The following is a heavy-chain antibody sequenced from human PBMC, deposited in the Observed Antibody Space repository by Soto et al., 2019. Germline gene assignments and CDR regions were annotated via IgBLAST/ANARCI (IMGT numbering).Heavy chain of an antibody. CDR1: SYSMNRGVYY. V-gene: IGHV4-31*03. D-gene: IGHD6-6*01. CDR3: ARRGGSSSGYYYYAMDG. CDR2: IYSNGDT. Sequence: LSLTCSFSSYSMNRGVYYLRWFRPHPGKGLEWIGYIYSNGDTYYNPSLKSRVTISVDTSKNQFSLNLTSVTAADTAVYYCARRGGSSSGYYYYAMDGWGQGTTVTVS. J-gene: IGHJ6*02.